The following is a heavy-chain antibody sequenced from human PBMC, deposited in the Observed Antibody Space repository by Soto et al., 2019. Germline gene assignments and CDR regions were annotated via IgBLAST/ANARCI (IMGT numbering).Heavy chain of an antibody. D-gene: IGHD3-16*01. V-gene: IGHV1-3*01. J-gene: IGHJ6*02. CDR1: GFVFTDHA. Sequence: QVLLVQSGAEVEKPGASVRVSCRTSGFVFTDHAIHWARQAPGQRLEWVGWVNAGNGHTKYSQNSQGRVTLIRDTSTTTAYMELSSLRSEDTAVYYCARGETGAYYYGMDVWGQGTTVTVSS. CDR2: VNAGNGHT. CDR3: ARGETGAYYYGMDV.